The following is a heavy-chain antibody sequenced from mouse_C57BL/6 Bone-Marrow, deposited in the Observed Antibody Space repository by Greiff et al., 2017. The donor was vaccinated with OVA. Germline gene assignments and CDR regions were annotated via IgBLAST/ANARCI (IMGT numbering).Heavy chain of an antibody. D-gene: IGHD1-1*01. Sequence: EVKVVESEGGLVQPGSSMKLSCTASGFTFSDYYMAWVRQVPEKGLEWVANINYDGSSTYYLDSLKSRFIISRDNAKNILYLQMSSLKSEDTATYYCARDGEITTVVNWYFDVWGTGTTVTVSS. CDR3: ARDGEITTVVNWYFDV. CDR2: INYDGSST. CDR1: GFTFSDYY. V-gene: IGHV5-16*01. J-gene: IGHJ1*03.